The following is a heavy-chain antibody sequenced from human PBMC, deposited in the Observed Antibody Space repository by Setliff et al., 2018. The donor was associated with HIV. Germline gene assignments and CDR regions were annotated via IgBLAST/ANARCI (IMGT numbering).Heavy chain of an antibody. V-gene: IGHV4-38-2*01. J-gene: IGHJ5*01. CDR3: ARSIVVVVAATPLGWFDS. D-gene: IGHD2-15*01. CDR2: IYHSENP. Sequence: LSLTCAVSNYSISSGYYWDWIRQPPGKGLEWIGSIYHSENPYSNPSLKSRVTISVNTSKNQFSLKLSSVTAADTAVYYCARSIVVVVAATPLGWFDSWGQGTLVTVS. CDR1: NYSISSGYY.